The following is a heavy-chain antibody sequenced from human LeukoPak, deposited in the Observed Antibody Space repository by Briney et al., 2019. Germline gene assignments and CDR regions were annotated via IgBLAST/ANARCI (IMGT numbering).Heavy chain of an antibody. CDR2: ISSSSSYI. CDR1: GFTFSSYS. J-gene: IGHJ4*02. V-gene: IGHV3-21*01. D-gene: IGHD3-10*01. CDR3: ARVTMVRGVKTFDY. Sequence: PGGSLRLSCAASGFTFSSYSMNWVRQAPGKGLEWVSSISSSSSYIYCADSVKGRFTISRDNAKNSLYLQMNSLRAEDTAVYYCARVTMVRGVKTFDYWGQGTLVTVSS.